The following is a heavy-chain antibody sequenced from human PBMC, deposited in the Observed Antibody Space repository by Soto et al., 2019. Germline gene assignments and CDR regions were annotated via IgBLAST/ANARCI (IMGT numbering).Heavy chain of an antibody. V-gene: IGHV1-69*01. Sequence: QVQLVQSGAEVKKPGSSVKVSCKASGGIFSTYAISWLRQAPGQGLEWMGGIIPIFGTPNYAQKFQGRVTITADESTSTAYMELSRLRSEDTAVYYCARGRDDDGSGNYYNRIDFWGQGTLVTVSS. CDR2: IIPIFGTP. D-gene: IGHD3-10*01. J-gene: IGHJ4*02. CDR3: ARGRDDDGSGNYYNRIDF. CDR1: GGIFSTYA.